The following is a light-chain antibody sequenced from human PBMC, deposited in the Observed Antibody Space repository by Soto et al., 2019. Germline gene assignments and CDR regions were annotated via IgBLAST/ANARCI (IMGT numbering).Light chain of an antibody. Sequence: QSVLTQPRSVSGSPGQSVTISCTGTSSDVGGYNYVSWYQQHPGKAPKLMIYDVSKRPSGVPDRFSGSKSGNTACLTISGLQAEDEADYYCCSYAGSYTPVVYGGGTKVTVL. CDR3: CSYAGSYTPVV. V-gene: IGLV2-11*01. CDR2: DVS. CDR1: SSDVGGYNY. J-gene: IGLJ2*01.